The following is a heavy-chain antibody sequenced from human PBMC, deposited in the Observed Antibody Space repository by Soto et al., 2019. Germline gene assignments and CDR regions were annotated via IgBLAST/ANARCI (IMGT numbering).Heavy chain of an antibody. V-gene: IGHV1-69*13. D-gene: IGHD2-21*01. CDR2: IIPIFGTA. Sequence: ASVKVSCKASGGTFSSYAISWVRQAPGQGLEWMGGIIPIFGTANYAQKFQGRVTITADESTSTAYMELRSLRSEDTAVYYCARDMRIASRGYFDYWGQGTQVTVSS. CDR1: GGTFSSYA. CDR3: ARDMRIASRGYFDY. J-gene: IGHJ4*02.